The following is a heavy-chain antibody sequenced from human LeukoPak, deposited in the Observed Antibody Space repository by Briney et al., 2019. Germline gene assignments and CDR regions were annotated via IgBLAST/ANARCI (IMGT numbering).Heavy chain of an antibody. CDR2: IYSSGST. D-gene: IGHD2-15*01. Sequence: PSETLSLTCTVSGGSTSSYYWNWIRQPPGKGLEWIGYIYSSGSTNYNPSLKSRVTISVDTSKNQFSLKLSSVTAADTAVYYCATRRGYCSGGNCNYYFDYWGQGTLVTVSS. J-gene: IGHJ4*02. CDR1: GGSTSSYY. CDR3: ATRRGYCSGGNCNYYFDY. V-gene: IGHV4-59*01.